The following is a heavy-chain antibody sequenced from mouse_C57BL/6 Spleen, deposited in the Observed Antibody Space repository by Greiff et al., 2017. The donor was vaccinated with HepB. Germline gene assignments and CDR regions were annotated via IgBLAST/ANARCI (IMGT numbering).Heavy chain of an antibody. D-gene: IGHD1-1*01. V-gene: IGHV1-7*01. Sequence: VQLQQSGAELAKPGASVKLSCKASGYTFTSYWMHWVKQRPGQGLEWIGYINPSSGYTKYNQKFKDKATLTADKSSSTAYMQLSSLTYEDSAVYYCASFTTVVASSRDYYAMDYWGQRTSVTVSS. CDR3: ASFTTVVASSRDYYAMDY. CDR2: INPSSGYT. CDR1: GYTFTSYW. J-gene: IGHJ4*01.